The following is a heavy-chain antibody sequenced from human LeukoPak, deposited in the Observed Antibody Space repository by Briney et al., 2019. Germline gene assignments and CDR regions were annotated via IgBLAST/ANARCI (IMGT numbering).Heavy chain of an antibody. CDR3: ARMTTMLHFDY. CDR2: IYYSGST. Sequence: SETLSLTCTVSGSSISSYYWSWIRQPPGKGLEWIGYIYYSGSTNYNPSLKSRVTISVDTSKNQFSLKLSSVTAADTAVYYCARMTTMLHFDYWGQGTLVTVSS. D-gene: IGHD3-10*02. CDR1: GSSISSYY. J-gene: IGHJ4*02. V-gene: IGHV4-59*01.